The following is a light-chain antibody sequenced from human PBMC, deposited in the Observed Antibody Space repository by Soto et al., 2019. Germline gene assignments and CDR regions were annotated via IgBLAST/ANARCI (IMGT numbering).Light chain of an antibody. V-gene: IGKV1-9*01. CDR1: QGISSY. CDR2: AAS. J-gene: IGKJ4*01. Sequence: QLTPSPSSLSASVGDRVTITCRASQGISSYLAWYQQKPGKDPKLLIYAASTLQSGVPSRFSDSGSGTDFTLTISSLQPEDFSTYYCQHLNSYPPALTCGGGTKVEIK. CDR3: QHLNSYPPALT.